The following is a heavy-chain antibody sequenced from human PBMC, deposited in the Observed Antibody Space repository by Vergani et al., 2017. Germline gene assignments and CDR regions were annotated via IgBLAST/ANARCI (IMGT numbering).Heavy chain of an antibody. CDR3: ATPQTVTTGGMEV. V-gene: IGHV1-46*01. Sequence: QVQLVQSGAEVKKPGASVKVSCKASGYTFTSYYMHWVRQAPGQGLEWMGIINPSGGSTSYAQKFQGRVTIAADTSTDTAHLELSSLRSEDTAVYYCATPQTVTTGGMEVWGQGTTVIVSS. CDR1: GYTFTSYY. CDR2: INPSGGST. J-gene: IGHJ6*02. D-gene: IGHD4-17*01.